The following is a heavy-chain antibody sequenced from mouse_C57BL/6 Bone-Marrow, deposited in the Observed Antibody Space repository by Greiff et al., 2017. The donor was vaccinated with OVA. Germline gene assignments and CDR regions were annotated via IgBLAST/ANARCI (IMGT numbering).Heavy chain of an antibody. V-gene: IGHV5-16*01. CDR2: INYDGSST. CDR1: GFTFSDYY. D-gene: IGHD2-5*01. Sequence: DVQLQESEGGLVQPGSSMKLSCTASGFTFSDYYMAWVRQVPEKGLEWVANINYDGSSTYYLDSLKSRFIISRDNAKNILYLQMSSLKSEDTATYYCARDQDYSNPYWYFDVWGTGTTVTVSS. J-gene: IGHJ1*03. CDR3: ARDQDYSNPYWYFDV.